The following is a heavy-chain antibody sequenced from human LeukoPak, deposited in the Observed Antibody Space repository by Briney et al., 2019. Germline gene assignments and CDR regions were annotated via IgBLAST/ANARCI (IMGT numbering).Heavy chain of an antibody. CDR2: ISGTGAGT. CDR1: GFTFSSYG. V-gene: IGHV3-23*01. J-gene: IGHJ3*02. D-gene: IGHD3-16*01. Sequence: GGSLRLSCAASGFTFSSYGMTWARQGPGKGLEWVSLISGTGAGTYYADSVKGRFTVSRDNSKNTLYLQMNSLRAEDTAVYYCAKKVGGVYTFDIWGQGTMVTVSS. CDR3: AKKVGGVYTFDI.